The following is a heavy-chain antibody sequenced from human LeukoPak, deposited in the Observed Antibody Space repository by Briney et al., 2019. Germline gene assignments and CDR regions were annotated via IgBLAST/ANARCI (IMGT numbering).Heavy chain of an antibody. J-gene: IGHJ4*02. CDR1: GYTLTELS. V-gene: IGHV1-24*01. CDR3: ATAHAYYYDSTGYHKNFDY. Sequence: GASVKVSCKVSGYTLTELSLHWVRQAPGKGLEWMGGFDPEDGETIYAQKFQGRVTMTEDTSTDTAYMELSSLSSEDTAVYYCATAHAYYYDSTGYHKNFDYWGQGTLVTVSS. D-gene: IGHD3-22*01. CDR2: FDPEDGET.